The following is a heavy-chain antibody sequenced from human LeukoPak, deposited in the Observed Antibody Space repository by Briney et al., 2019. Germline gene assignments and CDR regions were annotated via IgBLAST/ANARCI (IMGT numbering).Heavy chain of an antibody. CDR1: GGSISSSSYY. Sequence: SETLSLTCTVPGGSISSSSYYWGWIRQPPGKGLEWIGSIYYSGSTYYNPSLKSRVTISVDTSKNQFSLKLSSVTAADTAVYYCARWIQLWNNWFDPWGQGTLVTVSS. CDR3: ARWIQLWNNWFDP. D-gene: IGHD5-18*01. V-gene: IGHV4-39*01. CDR2: IYYSGST. J-gene: IGHJ5*02.